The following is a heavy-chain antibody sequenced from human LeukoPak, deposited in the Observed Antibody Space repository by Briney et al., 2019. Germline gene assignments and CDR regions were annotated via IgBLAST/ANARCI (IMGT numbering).Heavy chain of an antibody. V-gene: IGHV3-48*01. CDR1: GFTFSSYS. Sequence: RESLRLSCAASGFTFSSYSMNWVRQAPGKGLEWVSYISSASNTIYYADSVKGRFTISRDNAKNSLNLQMNSLRVDDTAMYYCAIDGWFGDYNWFDPWGQGTQVTVSS. D-gene: IGHD3-10*01. J-gene: IGHJ5*02. CDR2: ISSASNTI. CDR3: AIDGWFGDYNWFDP.